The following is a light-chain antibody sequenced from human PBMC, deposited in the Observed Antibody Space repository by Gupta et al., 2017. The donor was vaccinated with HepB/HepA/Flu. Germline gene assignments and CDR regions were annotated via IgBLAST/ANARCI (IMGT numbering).Light chain of an antibody. J-gene: IGKJ1*01. CDR2: AAS. CDR1: QSISTY. CDR3: QQSHSIPRT. Sequence: DIQMTQSPSSLSASVGDRVTITCRASQSISTYVNWYQQKPGKAPELLIYAASSLQSGVPSRFSGSGSGTDFTLTISSLQREDSATYYCQQSHSIPRTFGQGTKVGIK. V-gene: IGKV1-39*01.